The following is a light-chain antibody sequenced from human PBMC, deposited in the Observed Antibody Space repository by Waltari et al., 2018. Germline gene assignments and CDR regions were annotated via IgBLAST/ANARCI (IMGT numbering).Light chain of an antibody. Sequence: DIQMTHSPSSLSASVGDTVTITCRASQSFSSSLAWYQQKPGKAPKLLIYSASSLQSGVPSRFSGSKSGTDFTLTISSLQPEDIASYYCQQYYSYPLTFGGGTKVVIK. CDR3: QQYYSYPLT. J-gene: IGKJ4*01. V-gene: IGKV1-27*01. CDR1: QSFSSS. CDR2: SAS.